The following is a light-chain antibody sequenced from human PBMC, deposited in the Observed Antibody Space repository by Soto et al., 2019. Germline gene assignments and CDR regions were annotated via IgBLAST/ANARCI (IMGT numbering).Light chain of an antibody. Sequence: VLTQSPVTLAVTPGEPASISCRSSLSLLNPNGNTLLPWYFQKPGQSPQLLIYLASKRASGVPDRFSGSGSGTDYTLKISSLEAEDAGIYYCMQSIQSPLTFGGGTKVDIK. CDR1: LSLLNPNGNTL. CDR2: LAS. V-gene: IGKV2-28*01. J-gene: IGKJ4*01. CDR3: MQSIQSPLT.